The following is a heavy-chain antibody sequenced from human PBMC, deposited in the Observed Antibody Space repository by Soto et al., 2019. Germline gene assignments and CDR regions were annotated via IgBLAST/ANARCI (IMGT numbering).Heavy chain of an antibody. D-gene: IGHD6-13*01. Sequence: SVKVSCRASGYTFTGWYMHWVRQAPGQGLEWMGWINPNSGGTNYAQKFQGWVTMTRDTSISTAYMELSRLRSDDTAVYYCARDTTDSSSWSRSDYYYYGMDVWGQGTTVTVSS. CDR1: GYTFTGWY. V-gene: IGHV1-2*04. J-gene: IGHJ6*02. CDR3: ARDTTDSSSWSRSDYYYYGMDV. CDR2: INPNSGGT.